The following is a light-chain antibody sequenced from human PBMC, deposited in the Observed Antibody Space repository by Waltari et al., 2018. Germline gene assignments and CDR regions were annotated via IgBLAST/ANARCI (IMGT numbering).Light chain of an antibody. Sequence: DIQLTQSPSFLSASVGDRVTITCRASQGISSYVSWYQQKQGKAPNLLIYAASTVQSGVPSSFSGSVSGTEFTLTISSLQPEDFATYYCQQLNSYPFTFGQGTKLEIK. CDR2: AAS. CDR3: QQLNSYPFT. J-gene: IGKJ2*01. CDR1: QGISSY. V-gene: IGKV1-9*01.